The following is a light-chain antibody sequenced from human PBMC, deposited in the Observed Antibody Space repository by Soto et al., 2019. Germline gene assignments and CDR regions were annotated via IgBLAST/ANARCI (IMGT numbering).Light chain of an antibody. Sequence: DIQMTQSPSTLSASVGDTVTITCRASQNVLSWLAWYQQKPGKAPKLLIYKASNLESGVPSRFSGSGSGTEFTLTISSLQPDDFATYYCQQYNSYVTFGPGXXXXI. CDR3: QQYNSYVT. V-gene: IGKV1-5*03. CDR1: QNVLSW. J-gene: IGKJ3*01. CDR2: KAS.